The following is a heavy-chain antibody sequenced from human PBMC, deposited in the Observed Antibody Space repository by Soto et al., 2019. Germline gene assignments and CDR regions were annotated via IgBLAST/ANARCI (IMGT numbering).Heavy chain of an antibody. CDR1: GFTFRAYW. CDR2: IDQDGSGK. J-gene: IGHJ4*02. D-gene: IGHD1-1*01. V-gene: IGHV3-7*05. CDR3: ARRREGTGRTLDY. Sequence: EVHLVESGGGLVQRGGPLRLSCAASGFTFRAYWMSWVRQAPGKGLEWGANIDQDGSGKYYVDSGRGRFTISRDNAHNSLYLQTNSLRDEDTAVYFCARRREGTGRTLDYWGQGTLVTVSS.